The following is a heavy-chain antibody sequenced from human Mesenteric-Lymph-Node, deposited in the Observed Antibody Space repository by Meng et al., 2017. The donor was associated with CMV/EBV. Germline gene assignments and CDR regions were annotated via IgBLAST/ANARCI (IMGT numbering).Heavy chain of an antibody. Sequence: SQTLSLTCAISGDSVSSNSAAWNWIRQSPSRGLEWLGSTYYRPKWYNDYAVSVKSRITIYPDTSKNQFSRQLNSVIPEDWDVYDCARAPDGNARPDYWGQGTLVTVSS. J-gene: IGHJ4*02. CDR3: ARAPDGNARPDY. CDR1: GDSVSSNSAA. CDR2: TYYRPKWYN. D-gene: IGHD4-23*01. V-gene: IGHV6-1*01.